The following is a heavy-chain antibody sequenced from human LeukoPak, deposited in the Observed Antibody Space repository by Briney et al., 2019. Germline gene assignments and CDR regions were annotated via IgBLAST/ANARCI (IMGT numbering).Heavy chain of an antibody. V-gene: IGHV4-4*07. CDR3: ARQDGGFGEITLGFDY. J-gene: IGHJ4*02. Sequence: PSETLSLTCTVSGGSISNYWWSWIRQPAGKGLEWIGRIYSSGSSNYNFALESRVTISVDTSKNQFSLKLSSVTAADTAVYYCARQDGGFGEITLGFDYWGQGTLVTVSS. D-gene: IGHD3-10*01. CDR2: IYSSGSS. CDR1: GGSISNYW.